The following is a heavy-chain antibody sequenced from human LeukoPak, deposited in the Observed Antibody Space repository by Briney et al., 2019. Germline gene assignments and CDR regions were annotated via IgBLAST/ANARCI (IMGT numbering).Heavy chain of an antibody. CDR1: GGSISSSSYY. D-gene: IGHD2-15*01. V-gene: IGHV4-39*01. Sequence: KPSETLSLTCTVSGGSISSSSYYWGWIRQPPGQGLEWIGYIYYTGSTYYNPSLKSRVTISVDTSKKQFSLKLSSVTAADTAVYYCARQVVAATPSVDYWGQGTLVTVSS. J-gene: IGHJ4*02. CDR3: ARQVVAATPSVDY. CDR2: IYYTGST.